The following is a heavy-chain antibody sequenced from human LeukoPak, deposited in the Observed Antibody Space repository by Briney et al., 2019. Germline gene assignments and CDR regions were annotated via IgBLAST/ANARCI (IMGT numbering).Heavy chain of an antibody. CDR3: AKGFSSSQTRGPFDI. CDR2: ISGSGGST. D-gene: IGHD6-13*01. J-gene: IGHJ3*02. CDR1: GFTFSSYA. V-gene: IGHV3-23*01. Sequence: GGSPRLSCAASGFTFSSYAMTWVRQAPGKGLEWVSAISGSGGSTYYSDSVKGRFTISRDNSKNTLYLQMNSLRAEDTAVYYCAKGFSSSQTRGPFDIWGQGTMVTVSS.